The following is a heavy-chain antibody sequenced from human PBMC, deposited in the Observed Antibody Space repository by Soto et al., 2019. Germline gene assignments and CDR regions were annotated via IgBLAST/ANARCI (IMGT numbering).Heavy chain of an antibody. CDR1: GLAFSTHW. Sequence: LRLSCAASGLAFSTHWMTWVRQAPGKGLEWVANINQDGTEKYYVDSVKGRFTISRDNAKNSLYLQMNSLTAEDTAVYYCARFPYKKAGIDYWGQGTLVTVSS. D-gene: IGHD6-19*01. CDR2: INQDGTEK. V-gene: IGHV3-7*01. CDR3: ARFPYKKAGIDY. J-gene: IGHJ4*02.